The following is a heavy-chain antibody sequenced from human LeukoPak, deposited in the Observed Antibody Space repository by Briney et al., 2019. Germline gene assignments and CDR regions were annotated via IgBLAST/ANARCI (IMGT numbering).Heavy chain of an antibody. D-gene: IGHD3-9*01. V-gene: IGHV4-34*01. Sequence: SETLSLTXAVYGGSFSGYYWSWIRQPPGKGLEWIGEINHSGSTNYNPSLKSRVTISVDTSKNQFSLKLSSVTAADTAVYYCARGGRPPGYSTRWGQRTLVTVSS. CDR3: ARGGRPPGYSTR. J-gene: IGHJ4*02. CDR1: GGSFSGYY. CDR2: INHSGST.